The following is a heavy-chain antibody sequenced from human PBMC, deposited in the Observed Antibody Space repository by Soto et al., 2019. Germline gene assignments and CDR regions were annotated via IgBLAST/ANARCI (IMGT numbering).Heavy chain of an antibody. CDR1: GFTFSSYA. V-gene: IGHV3-23*01. CDR3: ATIMAIVRDAFAI. Sequence: GGSLRLSCAASGFTFSSYAMSWVRQAPGKGLEWVSAISGSGGSTYYADSVKGRFTISRDNSKNTLYLQMNSLRAEDTAVYYCATIMAIVRDAFAIWGQGTMVTVSS. J-gene: IGHJ3*02. CDR2: ISGSGGST. D-gene: IGHD5-12*01.